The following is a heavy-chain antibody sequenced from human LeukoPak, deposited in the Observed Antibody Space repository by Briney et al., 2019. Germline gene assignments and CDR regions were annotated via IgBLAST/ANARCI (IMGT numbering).Heavy chain of an antibody. Sequence: SETLSLTCTVSGGSISSYYWSWIRQPPGKGLEWIGYIYYSGSTNYNPSLKSRVTISVDTSKNQFSLKLSSVTDADTAVYYCASSHDYDSSGYFVGYYFDYWGQGTLVTVSS. CDR2: IYYSGST. D-gene: IGHD3-22*01. CDR3: ASSHDYDSSGYFVGYYFDY. CDR1: GGSISSYY. V-gene: IGHV4-59*01. J-gene: IGHJ4*02.